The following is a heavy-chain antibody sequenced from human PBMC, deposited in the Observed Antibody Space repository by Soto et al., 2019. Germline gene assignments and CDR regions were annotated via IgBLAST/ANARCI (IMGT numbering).Heavy chain of an antibody. Sequence: SVKVSCKASGGTFSSYAISWVRQAPGQGLEWMGGIIPIFGTANYAQKFQGRVTITADESTSTAYMELSSLRSEDTAVYYCARGRTWYSSGWGSYYYYGMDVRGQGTTVTVSS. CDR3: ARGRTWYSSGWGSYYYYGMDV. CDR1: GGTFSSYA. D-gene: IGHD6-19*01. V-gene: IGHV1-69*13. J-gene: IGHJ6*02. CDR2: IIPIFGTA.